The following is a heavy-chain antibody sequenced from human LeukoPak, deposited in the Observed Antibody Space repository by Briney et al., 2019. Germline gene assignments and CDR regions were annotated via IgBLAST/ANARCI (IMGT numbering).Heavy chain of an antibody. Sequence: PSETLSLTCTVSGGSISSYYWSWIRQPAGKGLEWIGRIYTSGSTNYNLSLKSRVTMSVDTSKNQFSLKLSSVTAADTAVYYCARGSGRYYYGSGSLNWFDPWGQGTLVTVSS. D-gene: IGHD3-10*01. CDR1: GGSISSYY. V-gene: IGHV4-4*07. CDR2: IYTSGST. CDR3: ARGSGRYYYGSGSLNWFDP. J-gene: IGHJ5*02.